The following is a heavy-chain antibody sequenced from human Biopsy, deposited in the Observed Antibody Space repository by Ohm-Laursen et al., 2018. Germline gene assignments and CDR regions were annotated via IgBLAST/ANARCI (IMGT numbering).Heavy chain of an antibody. V-gene: IGHV4-34*01. D-gene: IGHD3-22*01. CDR1: GESFNGYY. Sequence: SDTLSLTCAVYGESFNGYYWSWIRQTPGKGLEWIGEINHSGRTNYNPFLKSRVTISVDTSKNHFSLKVRSVTAADTAVYYCVRGVDYYDPYHYYALDVWGQGTTVTVSS. CDR2: INHSGRT. CDR3: VRGVDYYDPYHYYALDV. J-gene: IGHJ6*02.